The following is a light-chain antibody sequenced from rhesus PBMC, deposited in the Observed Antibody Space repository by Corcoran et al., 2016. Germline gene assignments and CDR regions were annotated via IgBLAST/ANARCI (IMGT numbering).Light chain of an antibody. J-gene: IGKJ4*01. V-gene: IGKV1-22*01. CDR3: QQDSSRLT. CDR2: MAS. CDR1: QGISRW. Sequence: DIQMTQYPSSLSASVGDTVTITCRTSQGISRWLAWYQKQSGNAQKLLIYMASSLQSGVPSRFSGSGSGTECTLTISSLQSNGFATYDCQQDSSRLTVGGGTKVEVK.